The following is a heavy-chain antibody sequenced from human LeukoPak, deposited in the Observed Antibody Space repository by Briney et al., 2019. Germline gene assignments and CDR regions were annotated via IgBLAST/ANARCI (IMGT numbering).Heavy chain of an antibody. D-gene: IGHD2-15*01. J-gene: IGHJ6*02. Sequence: SETLSLTCTVSGGSISSYYWSWIRQPPGKGLEGIGYIYYSGSTNYNPSLKSRVTISVDTSKNQFSLKLSSVTAADTAVYYCARGVDERYYYYYGMDVWGQGTTVTVSS. CDR3: ARGVDERYYYYYGMDV. V-gene: IGHV4-59*01. CDR2: IYYSGST. CDR1: GGSISSYY.